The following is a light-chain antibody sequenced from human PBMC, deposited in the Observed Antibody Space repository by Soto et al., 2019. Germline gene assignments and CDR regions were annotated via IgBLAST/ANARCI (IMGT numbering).Light chain of an antibody. CDR3: SSYTASRTK. CDR2: DVS. V-gene: IGLV2-14*01. Sequence: QSVLTQPASVSGSPGQSITISCTGTNSDIGTYIYVSWYQQHPGKAPKLLIYDVSNRPSGVSYRFSGSKSGNTASLTISGLQAEDEADYYCSSYTASRTKFGGGTKLTVL. CDR1: NSDIGTYIY. J-gene: IGLJ2*01.